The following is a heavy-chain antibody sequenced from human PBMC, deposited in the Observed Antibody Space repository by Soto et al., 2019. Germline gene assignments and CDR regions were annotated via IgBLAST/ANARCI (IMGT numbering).Heavy chain of an antibody. CDR1: GYTFTSYA. CDR2: INAGNGNT. Sequence: QVQLVQSGAEVKKPGASVKVSCKASGYTFTSYAMHWVRQAPGQRLEWMGWINAGNGNTKYSQKFQGRVTITRDTSATTAYMELSSLRSEDTAVYYCARGPGGPDGPGDYWGQGTLVTVSS. CDR3: ARGPGGPDGPGDY. J-gene: IGHJ4*02. D-gene: IGHD2-15*01. V-gene: IGHV1-3*01.